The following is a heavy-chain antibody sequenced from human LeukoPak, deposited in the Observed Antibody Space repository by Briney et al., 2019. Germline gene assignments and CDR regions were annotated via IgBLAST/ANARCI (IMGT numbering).Heavy chain of an antibody. D-gene: IGHD3-10*01. J-gene: IGHJ4*02. V-gene: IGHV3-7*01. CDR1: EFTFSNYG. Sequence: PGGSLRLSCAASEFTFSNYGMSWVRQAPGKGLEWVANIKEDGRDKYYVDSVKGRFTISRDNAKNSLYLQMNSLRAEDTAVYYCATQGSTQALANFDYWGQGTLVTVSS. CDR2: IKEDGRDK. CDR3: ATQGSTQALANFDY.